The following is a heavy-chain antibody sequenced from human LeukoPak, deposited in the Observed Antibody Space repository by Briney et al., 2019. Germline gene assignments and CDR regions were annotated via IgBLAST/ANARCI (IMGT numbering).Heavy chain of an antibody. CDR1: GSIFSNYA. D-gene: IGHD3-10*01. Sequence: PGESLRLSCAASGSIFSNYAMNWVRQAPGKGLEWVSGISGSGGSTYYAGSVKGRFTISRDNSKNTLYLQMNSLRAEDTAVYYCAKDHDYYASGPIWGQGTMVTVSS. CDR2: ISGSGGST. J-gene: IGHJ3*02. CDR3: AKDHDYYASGPI. V-gene: IGHV3-23*01.